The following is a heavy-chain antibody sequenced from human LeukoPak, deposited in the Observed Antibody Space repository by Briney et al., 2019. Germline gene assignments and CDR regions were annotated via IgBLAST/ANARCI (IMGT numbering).Heavy chain of an antibody. D-gene: IGHD6-13*01. CDR2: ISGSGDST. Sequence: QAGGSLRLSCAASGFTFSSYAMRWVRQAPGKGLEWVSAISGSGDSTYYGDSVKGRFTISRDNSKNTLYLQMNSLRAEDTAVYYCAKTRPLDSSSWSHGDYWGQGTLVTVSS. CDR3: AKTRPLDSSSWSHGDY. J-gene: IGHJ4*02. CDR1: GFTFSSYA. V-gene: IGHV3-23*01.